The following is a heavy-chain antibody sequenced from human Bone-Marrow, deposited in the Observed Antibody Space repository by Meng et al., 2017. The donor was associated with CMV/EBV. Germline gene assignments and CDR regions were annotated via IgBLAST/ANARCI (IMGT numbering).Heavy chain of an antibody. D-gene: IGHD3-22*01. V-gene: IGHV1-69*10. J-gene: IGHJ5*02. CDR1: RSFSRQA. CDR3: ARLVDSSGYYYGWFDP. CDR2: IIPILGIA. Sequence: RSFSRQAIRWVREAPGQVVEWMGGIIPILGIANYAQKFQCRVTITADKSTSTAYMELSSLRSEDTAVYYCARLVDSSGYYYGWFDPWGQGTLVTVSS.